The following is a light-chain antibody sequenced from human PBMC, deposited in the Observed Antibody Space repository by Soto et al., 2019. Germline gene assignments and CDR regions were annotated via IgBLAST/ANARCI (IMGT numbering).Light chain of an antibody. CDR2: DAS. Sequence: EIVLTQSPATLSLSPGERATLSCRASQSVSSYLAWYQQKPGQAPRLLIYDASNRATGIPARFSGSGSGTDFTLTISSLEPEDVAVYYCHQRSNWPPFTFGGGTKVEIK. CDR3: HQRSNWPPFT. J-gene: IGKJ4*01. CDR1: QSVSSY. V-gene: IGKV3-11*01.